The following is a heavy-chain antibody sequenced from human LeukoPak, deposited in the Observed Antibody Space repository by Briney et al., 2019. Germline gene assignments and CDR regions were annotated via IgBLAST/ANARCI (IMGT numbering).Heavy chain of an antibody. J-gene: IGHJ3*02. CDR1: GYIFTSYW. Sequence: GESLKISCKCSGYIFTSYWIGWVRQMRGKGLEWMGIIYPGDSDTRYSPFFQGQVTISADKSISTAYLQWSSLKASDTAMYYCARHPKLNDAFDIWGQGTMVTVSS. V-gene: IGHV5-51*01. CDR2: IYPGDSDT. CDR3: ARHPKLNDAFDI.